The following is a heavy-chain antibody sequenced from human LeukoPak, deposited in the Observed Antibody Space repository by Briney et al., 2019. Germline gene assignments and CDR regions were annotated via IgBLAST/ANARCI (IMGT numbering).Heavy chain of an antibody. CDR3: ARVLRGYCSGGSCTPSYYYGMDV. J-gene: IGHJ6*02. D-gene: IGHD2-15*01. CDR1: GGSISSYY. Sequence: PSETLSLTCTVSGGSISSYYWSWIRQPPGKGLEWIGYIYYSGSTNYNPSLKSRVTISVDTSKNQFSLKLSSVTAADTAVYYCARVLRGYCSGGSCTPSYYYGMDVWGQGTTVTVSS. V-gene: IGHV4-59*01. CDR2: IYYSGST.